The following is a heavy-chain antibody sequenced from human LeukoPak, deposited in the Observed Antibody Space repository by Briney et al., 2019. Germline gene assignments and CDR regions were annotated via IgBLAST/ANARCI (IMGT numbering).Heavy chain of an antibody. CDR1: GFRFSSYD. J-gene: IGHJ4*02. D-gene: IGHD3-10*01. CDR2: IWAEGDIQ. CDR3: TRDMIRGVSDYIDY. V-gene: IGHV3-30-3*01. Sequence: GWSQRLSCAATGFRFSSYDMHWLRQAPGKRLEGLAAIWAEGDIQIYLDSVMGRFTISRDNSKSTLYLQMNSLRIEDTGFYYCTRDMIRGVSDYIDYGGEGPLATVSS.